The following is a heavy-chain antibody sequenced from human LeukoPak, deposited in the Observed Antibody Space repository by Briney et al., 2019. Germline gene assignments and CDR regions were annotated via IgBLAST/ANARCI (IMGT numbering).Heavy chain of an antibody. CDR1: GGSFSGYY. V-gene: IGHV4-34*01. CDR3: ATTSNSGSYWLNYFDY. D-gene: IGHD1-26*01. J-gene: IGHJ4*02. Sequence: SETLSLTCAVYGGSFSGYYWSWIRQPPGKGLEWIGEINHSGSTNYNPSLKSRVTISVDTSKNQFSLKLSSVTAADTAVYYCATTSNSGSYWLNYFDYWGQGTLVTVSS. CDR2: INHSGST.